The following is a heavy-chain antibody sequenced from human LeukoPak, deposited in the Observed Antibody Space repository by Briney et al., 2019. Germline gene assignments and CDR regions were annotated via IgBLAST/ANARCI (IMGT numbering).Heavy chain of an antibody. V-gene: IGHV1-8*01. CDR3: ARGPHYSSGWAEVDY. Sequence: ASVKVSCKASGYTSTSYDINWVRQATGRGLEWMGWMNPNSGNTGYAQKFQGRVTMTRNTSISTAYMELSSLRSEDTAVYYCARGPHYSSGWAEVDYWGQGTLVTVSS. CDR2: MNPNSGNT. J-gene: IGHJ4*02. CDR1: GYTSTSYD. D-gene: IGHD6-19*01.